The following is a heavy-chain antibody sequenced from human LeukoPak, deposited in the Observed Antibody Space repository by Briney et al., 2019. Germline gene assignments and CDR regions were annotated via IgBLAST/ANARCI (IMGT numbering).Heavy chain of an antibody. D-gene: IGHD3-10*01. CDR1: GGCISSGGYY. J-gene: IGHJ5*02. V-gene: IGHV4-31*03. Sequence: SHTLSLTCTVSGGCISSGGYYWSWIRQHPGKGLEWIGYIYYRGSTYYNPSLKSRVTISVDTSKNQFSLKLSSVTAADTAVYYCARAYYYGSNWFDPWGQGTLVTVSS. CDR2: IYYRGST. CDR3: ARAYYYGSNWFDP.